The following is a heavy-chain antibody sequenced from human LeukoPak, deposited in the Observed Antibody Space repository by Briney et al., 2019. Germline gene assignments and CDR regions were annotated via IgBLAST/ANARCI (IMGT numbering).Heavy chain of an antibody. J-gene: IGHJ4*02. V-gene: IGHV3-11*01. D-gene: IGHD6-13*01. CDR1: GFTFSDYY. CDR3: ATDSSRWYRYYFDY. Sequence: GGSLRLSCAASGFTFSDYYMSWIRQAPGKGLEWVSYISSSGSTIYYADSVKGRFTISRDNAKNSLYLQMNSLRAEDTAVYYCATDSSRWYRYYFDYWGQGTLVTVSS. CDR2: ISSSGSTI.